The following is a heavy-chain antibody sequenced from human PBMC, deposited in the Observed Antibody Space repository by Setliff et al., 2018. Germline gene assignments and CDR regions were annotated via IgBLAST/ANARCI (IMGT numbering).Heavy chain of an antibody. Sequence: GGSLRLSCAASGFTFSIYWMSWVRQAPGKGLEWVANIKQDEGEKYYVDTVKGRFTVSRDNAKNSLYLQMNSLRVEDTAVYYCARGPGSGNSYWFDHWGQGTLVTVSS. CDR2: IKQDEGEK. D-gene: IGHD3-10*01. CDR1: GFTFSIYW. CDR3: ARGPGSGNSYWFDH. J-gene: IGHJ5*02. V-gene: IGHV3-7*04.